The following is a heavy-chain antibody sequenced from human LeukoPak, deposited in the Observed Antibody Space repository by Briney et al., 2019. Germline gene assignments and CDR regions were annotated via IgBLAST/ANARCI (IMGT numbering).Heavy chain of an antibody. Sequence: PSETLSLTCTVSGGSISSYYWSWIRQPPGKGLEWIGYIHYSGSTNYNPSLKSRVTISVDTSKNQFSLKLSSVTAADTAVYYCAGDSSGYYLAFDIWGQGTMVTVSS. CDR2: IHYSGST. CDR3: AGDSSGYYLAFDI. D-gene: IGHD3-22*01. J-gene: IGHJ3*02. V-gene: IGHV4-59*01. CDR1: GGSISSYY.